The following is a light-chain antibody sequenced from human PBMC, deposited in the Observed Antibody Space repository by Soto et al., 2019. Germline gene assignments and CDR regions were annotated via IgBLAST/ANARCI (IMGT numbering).Light chain of an antibody. J-gene: IGLJ3*02. CDR1: SSNLGPDT. CDR2: SNN. CDR3: AAWDDSLYGGV. V-gene: IGLV1-44*01. Sequence: QAVVTQPPSASGTPGQRITISCSGSSSNLGPDTLSWYQQLPGTAPKLLIYSNNQRPSGVPDRFSGSKSGTSASLAISGLQSEDEADYYCAAWDDSLYGGVFGGGTKLTVL.